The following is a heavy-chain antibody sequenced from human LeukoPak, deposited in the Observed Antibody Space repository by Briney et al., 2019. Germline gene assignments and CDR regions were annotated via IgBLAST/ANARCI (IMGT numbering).Heavy chain of an antibody. J-gene: IGHJ4*02. CDR1: GGSSSSYY. CDR3: ARPGQSSWWVYFNY. D-gene: IGHD2-15*01. V-gene: IGHV4-4*09. CDR2: IHTSGGT. Sequence: PSETLSLTCTVSGGSSSSYYWTWIRQPPGKGLEWIGHIHTSGGTNYNPSLKSRVTMSVDTSKNQFSLRLSSVTAADTAVYYCARPGQSSWWVYFNYWGQGTLVTVSS.